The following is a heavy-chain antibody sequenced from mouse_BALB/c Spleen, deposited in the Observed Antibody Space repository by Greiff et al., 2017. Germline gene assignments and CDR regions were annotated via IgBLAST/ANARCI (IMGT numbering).Heavy chain of an antibody. V-gene: IGHV7-1*02. D-gene: IGHD3-1*01. CDR3: ARDAARATFAD. J-gene: IGHJ3*01. CDR1: GFTFSDFY. Sequence: EVKLMESGGGLVQPGGSLRLSCATSGFTFSDFYMAWVRQPPGQRLEWIAASRNKANDYTTEYSASVKGRFIVSRDTSQSSLYLQMNALRAEDTAIYYCARDAARATFADWGQGTLVTVSA. CDR2: SRNKANDYTT.